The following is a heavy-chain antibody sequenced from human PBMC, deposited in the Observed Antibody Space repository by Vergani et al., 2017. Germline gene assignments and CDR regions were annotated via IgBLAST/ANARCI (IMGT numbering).Heavy chain of an antibody. V-gene: IGHV3-48*02. J-gene: IGHJ3*02. Sequence: EVQLVESGGGLVQPGGSLRLSCAASGFTFSSYSMNWVRQAPGKGLEWVSYISSSSSTIYYADSVKGRFTISTDNAKNSLYLQMNSLRDEDTAVYYCARDRPTTMIVVVGAFGIWGQGTMVTVSS. CDR1: GFTFSSYS. CDR3: ARDRPTTMIVVVGAFGI. D-gene: IGHD3-22*01. CDR2: ISSSSSTI.